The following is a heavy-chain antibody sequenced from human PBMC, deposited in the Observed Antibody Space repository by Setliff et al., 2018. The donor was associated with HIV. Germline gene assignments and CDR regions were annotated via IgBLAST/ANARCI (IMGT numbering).Heavy chain of an antibody. CDR3: AKWGSATPYFDD. CDR2: IYPGDSDT. CDR1: GYSFSTFW. J-gene: IGHJ4*02. V-gene: IGHV5-51*01. D-gene: IGHD6-25*01. Sequence: GESLKISCKASGYSFSTFWIAWARQMPGKGLEWMGIIYPGDSDTRYSPSFQGQVTISADKSVNTAYLQWSSLKASDTAMYYCAKWGSATPYFDDWGQGTLVTVSS.